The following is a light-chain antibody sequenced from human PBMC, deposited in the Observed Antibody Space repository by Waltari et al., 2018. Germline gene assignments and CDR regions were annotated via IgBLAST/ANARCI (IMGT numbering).Light chain of an antibody. V-gene: IGKV3-20*01. CDR2: GAS. Sequence: CRDSPGDTRSLAWYQQKPGQAPKLLIYGASTRATGVPHSFTGSGSGTDFSLTSSRLEAEDVAIYFCQHYVSLPATFGQGTKVEIK. J-gene: IGKJ1*01. CDR3: QHYVSLPAT. CDR1: PGDTRS.